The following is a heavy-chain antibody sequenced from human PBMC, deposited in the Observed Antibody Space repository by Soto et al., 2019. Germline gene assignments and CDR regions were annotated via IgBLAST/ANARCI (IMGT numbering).Heavy chain of an antibody. J-gene: IGHJ4*02. CDR3: ARDAGAGRSGLDY. CDR1: GGTFSSYT. D-gene: IGHD6-19*01. Sequence: QVQLVQSGAEVKKPGSSVKVSCKASGGTFSSYTISWVRQAPGQGLEWMGRIIPILGIENYAQKFQGRVTITADKSTSTAYMELSSLRSEDTAVYYCARDAGAGRSGLDYWGQGTLVTVSS. V-gene: IGHV1-69*08. CDR2: IIPILGIE.